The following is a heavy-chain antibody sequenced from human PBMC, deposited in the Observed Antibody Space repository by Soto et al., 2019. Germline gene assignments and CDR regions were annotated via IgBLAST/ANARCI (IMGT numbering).Heavy chain of an antibody. CDR3: AASILYYGMGV. J-gene: IGHJ6*02. CDR1: GYTFTNYW. CDR2: IYPGDSDT. V-gene: IGHV5-51*01. Sequence: GESLKICCKVSGYTFTNYWIGWVRQMPGRGLEWMGTIYPGDSDTKYNPSFQGQVTISADKSIPTTYLQWSSLKASDTAIYYCAASILYYGMGVWGQGATVTISS.